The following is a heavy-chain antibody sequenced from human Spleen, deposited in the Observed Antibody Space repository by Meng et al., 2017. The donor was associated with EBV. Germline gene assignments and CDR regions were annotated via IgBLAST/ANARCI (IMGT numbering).Heavy chain of an antibody. CDR2: IHHSGRT. CDR3: ATTYGDDSHYFDY. V-gene: IGHV4-4*02. D-gene: IGHD4-17*01. J-gene: IGHJ4*02. CDR1: GGSISSRKW. Sequence: QVELQESGPGLAKHSGTLYPTCGVSGGSISSRKWWSWVRQSPGKVLEWIGEIHHSGRTHFNPSLKSRVTISVDKSKNQFSLKLSSVTAADTAVYYCATTYGDDSHYFDYWGQGTLVTVSS.